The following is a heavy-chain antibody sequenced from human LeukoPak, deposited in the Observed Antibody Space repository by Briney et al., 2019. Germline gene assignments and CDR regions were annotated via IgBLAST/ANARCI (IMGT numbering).Heavy chain of an antibody. D-gene: IGHD3-16*02. CDR1: GGSISSYY. CDR2: IYYSGTT. Sequence: SETLSLTCTVSGGSISSYYWSWIRQPPGKGLEWIGYIYYSGTTNYNPSLESRVTISVDTSKNQFSLKLTSVTPADTAVYYCARGDKRVTFGGVIVPFGHWGQGTLVTVSS. CDR3: ARGDKRVTFGGVIVPFGH. J-gene: IGHJ4*02. V-gene: IGHV4-59*01.